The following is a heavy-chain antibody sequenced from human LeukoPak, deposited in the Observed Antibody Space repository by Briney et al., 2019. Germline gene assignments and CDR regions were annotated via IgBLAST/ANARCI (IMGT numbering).Heavy chain of an antibody. CDR1: GFTFSSYW. J-gene: IGHJ4*02. CDR2: IKQDGSEK. CDR3: AKDAPTMVRGVIMD. V-gene: IGHV3-7*03. D-gene: IGHD3-10*01. Sequence: GGSLRLSCAASGFTFSSYWMSWVRQAPGKGLEWVANIKQDGSEKYYVDSVKGRFTISRDNAKNSLYLQMNSLRAEDTALYYCAKDAPTMVRGVIMDWGQGTLVTVSS.